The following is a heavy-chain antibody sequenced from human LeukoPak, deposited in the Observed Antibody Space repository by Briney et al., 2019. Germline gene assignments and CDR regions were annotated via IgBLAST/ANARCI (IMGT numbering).Heavy chain of an antibody. CDR2: LSDSGGST. Sequence: ETLSLTCAVSGGSISSGGYWSWVRQPPGKGLEWVSALSDSGGSTYYADSVKGRFTISRDNSKNTLYLQMNSLRAEDTAVYYCARDPPRISEIAVAGSLDYWGQGTLVTVSS. CDR1: GGSISSGG. V-gene: IGHV3-23*01. J-gene: IGHJ4*02. D-gene: IGHD6-19*01. CDR3: ARDPPRISEIAVAGSLDY.